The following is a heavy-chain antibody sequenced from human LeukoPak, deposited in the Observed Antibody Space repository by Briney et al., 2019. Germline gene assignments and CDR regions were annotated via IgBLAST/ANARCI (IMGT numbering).Heavy chain of an antibody. CDR1: GYTFTGYY. V-gene: IGHV1-2*02. CDR3: ARAIAAAGQNYYYYYMDV. Sequence: ASVKVSCKASGYTFTGYYMHWVRQAPGQGLEWMGWINPNSGGTNYAQKFQGRVTMTRDTSISAAYMELSRLRSGDTAVYYCARAIAAAGQNYYYYYMDVWGKGTTVTVSS. CDR2: INPNSGGT. D-gene: IGHD6-13*01. J-gene: IGHJ6*03.